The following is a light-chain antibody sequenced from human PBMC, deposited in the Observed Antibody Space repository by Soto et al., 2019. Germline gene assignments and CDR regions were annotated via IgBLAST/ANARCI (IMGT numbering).Light chain of an antibody. V-gene: IGKV1-12*01. J-gene: IGKJ2*02. CDR2: AAS. Sequence: DIQMTQSPSSVSASVGATVTISCRASQGISTWLAWYQQKPGKAPKLLIYAASYLQNGVPSRFSGRGSGTDFTLTISSLQPEDFVTYYCQQANSFPRNFGQGTKLEIK. CDR3: QQANSFPRN. CDR1: QGISTW.